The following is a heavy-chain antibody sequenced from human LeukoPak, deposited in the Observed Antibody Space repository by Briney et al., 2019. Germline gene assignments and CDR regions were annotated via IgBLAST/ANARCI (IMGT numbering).Heavy chain of an antibody. V-gene: IGHV4-59*01. D-gene: IGHD1-26*01. Sequence: PSETLSLTCNVSGDSISGYYWSWIRQPPGKGLEWIGYIYYSGSTNYNPSLKSRVTISVDTSKNQFSLKLRSVTAADTAVYYCARDMRYPEYWGQGTLVTVSS. CDR1: GDSISGYY. J-gene: IGHJ4*02. CDR3: ARDMRYPEY. CDR2: IYYSGST.